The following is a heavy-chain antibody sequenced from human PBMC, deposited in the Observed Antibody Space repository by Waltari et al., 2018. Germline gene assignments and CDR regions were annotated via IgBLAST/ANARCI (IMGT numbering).Heavy chain of an antibody. Sequence: QVQLQESGPGLVKPSQTLSLTCTVSGGSISSGSYYWSWIRQPAGKGLEWNGYIYTSGSTNYNPSLKSRVTISVDTSKNQFSLKLSSVTAADTAVYYCARGYYGSGSYYLPPGYWGQGTLVTVSS. CDR3: ARGYYGSGSYYLPPGY. CDR2: IYTSGST. D-gene: IGHD3-10*01. J-gene: IGHJ4*02. CDR1: GGSISSGSYY. V-gene: IGHV4-61*09.